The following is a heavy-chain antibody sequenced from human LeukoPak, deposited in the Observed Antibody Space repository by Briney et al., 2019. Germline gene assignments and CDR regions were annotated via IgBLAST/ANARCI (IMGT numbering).Heavy chain of an antibody. D-gene: IGHD5-24*01. V-gene: IGHV3-33*01. J-gene: IGHJ4*02. CDR1: GFTFSSYG. Sequence: PGGSLRLSCAASGFTFSSYGMHWVRQAPGKGLEWVAVIWYDGSNKYYADSVKGRFTISRDNSKNTLYLQMNSLRAEDTAVYYCAGARGGSVEMATDWGQGTLVTVSS. CDR2: IWYDGSNK. CDR3: AGARGGSVEMATD.